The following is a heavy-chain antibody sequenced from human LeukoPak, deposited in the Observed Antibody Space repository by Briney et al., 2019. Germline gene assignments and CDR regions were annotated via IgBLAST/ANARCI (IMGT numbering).Heavy chain of an antibody. Sequence: GGSLRLSCAASGFTFSSYWMSWVRQAPGKGLEWVANIKQDGSEKYYVDSVKGRFTISRDNAKNSLYLQMNSLRAEDTAVYYCAKVTPDSRTSGYDGFDYWGQGTLVTVSS. D-gene: IGHD5-12*01. CDR2: IKQDGSEK. J-gene: IGHJ4*02. CDR1: GFTFSSYW. CDR3: AKVTPDSRTSGYDGFDY. V-gene: IGHV3-7*03.